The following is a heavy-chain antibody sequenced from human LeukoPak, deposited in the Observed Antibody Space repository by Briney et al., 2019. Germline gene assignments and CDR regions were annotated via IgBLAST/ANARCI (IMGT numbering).Heavy chain of an antibody. CDR1: GFTFNNYG. J-gene: IGHJ4*02. CDR2: ISGSAAIT. CDR3: AKSRLTTAVTAAFDS. Sequence: QPGGSLRLSCAASGFTFNNYGMNWVRRAPGKGLEWLSAISGSAAITYYADSVKGRFFISRDNFRNTLYLEMSSLRADDAAAYYCAKSRLTTAVTAAFDSWGQGTLVIVSS. D-gene: IGHD4-17*01. V-gene: IGHV3-23*01.